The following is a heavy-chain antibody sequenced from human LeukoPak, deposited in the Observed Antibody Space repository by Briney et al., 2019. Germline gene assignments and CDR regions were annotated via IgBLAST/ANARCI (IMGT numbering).Heavy chain of an antibody. CDR3: ALSCSGGSCYDY. CDR1: GFSLTASGVG. CDR2: IYWNDDK. Sequence: SGPTLVKPTQTLTLTCTFSGFSLTASGVGVGWIRQPPGKALEWLALIYWNDDKRYSPSLKSRLTITKDTSKNQVVLTMTNMDPVDTATYYCALSCSGGSCYDYWGQGTLVTVSS. V-gene: IGHV2-5*01. D-gene: IGHD2-15*01. J-gene: IGHJ4*02.